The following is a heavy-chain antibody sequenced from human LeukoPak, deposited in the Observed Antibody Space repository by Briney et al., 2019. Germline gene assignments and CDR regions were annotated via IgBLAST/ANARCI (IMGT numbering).Heavy chain of an antibody. CDR3: ARVKGRYCSGGSCYSSNWFDP. V-gene: IGHV1-8*01. J-gene: IGHJ5*02. D-gene: IGHD2-15*01. CDR1: GYTFTSYG. Sequence: GASVKVSCKASGYTFTSYGINWVRQATGQGLEWMGWMNPNSGNTGYAQKFQGRVTMTRNTSISTAYMELSSLRSEDTAVYYCARVKGRYCSGGSCYSSNWFDPWGQGTLVTVSS. CDR2: MNPNSGNT.